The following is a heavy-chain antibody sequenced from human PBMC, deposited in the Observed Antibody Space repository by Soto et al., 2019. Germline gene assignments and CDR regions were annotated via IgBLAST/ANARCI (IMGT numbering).Heavy chain of an antibody. V-gene: IGHV4-39*01. J-gene: IGHJ5*02. CDR3: ARRKRDGYNWAFVGWFDP. Sequence: QLQLQESGPGLVKPSETLSLTCTVSGGSISSSSYYWGWIRQPPGKGLEWIGSIYYSGSTYYNPSLKSRVTISVDTSKNQFSLKLSSVTAADTAVYYCARRKRDGYNWAFVGWFDPWGQGTLVTVSS. CDR1: GGSISSSSYY. CDR2: IYYSGST. D-gene: IGHD5-12*01.